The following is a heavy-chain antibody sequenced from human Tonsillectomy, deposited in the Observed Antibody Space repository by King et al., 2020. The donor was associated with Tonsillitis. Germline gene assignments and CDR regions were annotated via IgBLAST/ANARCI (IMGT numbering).Heavy chain of an antibody. Sequence: QLVQSGAEVKKPGESLKISCKGYGYSFTNYWIAWVRQMPGEGLEWMGFIYPGDSDTRYSPSFRGQVTISADESISTAYLQWNSLKVSDTAMYYCARPGEQWPADWPHGMDVWGQGTTVTVSS. J-gene: IGHJ6*02. CDR2: IYPGDSDT. D-gene: IGHD6-19*01. CDR3: ARPGEQWPADWPHGMDV. V-gene: IGHV5-51*01. CDR1: GYSFTNYW.